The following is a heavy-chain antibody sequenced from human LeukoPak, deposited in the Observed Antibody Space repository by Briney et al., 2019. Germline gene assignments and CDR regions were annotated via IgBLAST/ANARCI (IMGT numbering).Heavy chain of an antibody. Sequence: PSETLSLTCTVSGGSISSYYWSWIRQPPGKGLEWIGYIYYSGSTNYNPSLKSRVTISVDTSKNQFSLKLSSVTAADTAVYYCARQHARGYSYAQFDYWGQGTLVTVSS. CDR3: ARQHARGYSYAQFDY. D-gene: IGHD5-18*01. J-gene: IGHJ4*02. V-gene: IGHV4-59*08. CDR1: GGSISSYY. CDR2: IYYSGST.